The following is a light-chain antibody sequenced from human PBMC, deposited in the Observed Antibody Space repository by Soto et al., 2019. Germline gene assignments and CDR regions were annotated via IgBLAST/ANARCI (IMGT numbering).Light chain of an antibody. Sequence: QSALTQPASVSGSPGQSITISCTGTSIGIGGYDYVSWYQHHPGKVPKLMIFDVSLRPSGVSNRCSGSKSGNTASLTISGLQAEDEADYYCSSYTTSNNVIFGGGTKLTVL. CDR1: SIGIGGYDY. J-gene: IGLJ2*01. CDR2: DVS. CDR3: SSYTTSNNVI. V-gene: IGLV2-14*03.